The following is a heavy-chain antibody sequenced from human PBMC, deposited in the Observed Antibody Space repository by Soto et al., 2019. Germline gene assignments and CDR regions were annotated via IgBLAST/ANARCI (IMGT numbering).Heavy chain of an antibody. Sequence: QVQLVESGGGVVQPGSSLRLSCAASGFTFNRHGMHWVRQAPGKGLEWVAVISYDGSYQYYADSVKGRFTISRDTSKNTLYLRMNSLRAEDTAVYYCAKDLWGTRNYVLDYWGQGTLVTVSS. D-gene: IGHD1-7*01. CDR1: GFTFNRHG. CDR3: AKDLWGTRNYVLDY. V-gene: IGHV3-30*18. J-gene: IGHJ4*02. CDR2: ISYDGSYQ.